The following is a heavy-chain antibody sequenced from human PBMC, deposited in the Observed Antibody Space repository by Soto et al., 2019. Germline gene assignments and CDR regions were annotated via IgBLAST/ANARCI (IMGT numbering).Heavy chain of an antibody. CDR2: IDPSDSYI. CDR1: GYSFTTYL. CDR3: ARHMSLSMYTSTWYVDY. V-gene: IGHV5-10-1*01. J-gene: IGHJ4*02. Sequence: GESLKISRKGSGYSFTTYLIPWVRQMPGKGLEWMGRIDPSDSYINYSPSFQGHVTISTDKSISTAYLQWSSLKASDTAIYFCARHMSLSMYTSTWYVDYWGQGTLVTVSS. D-gene: IGHD6-13*01.